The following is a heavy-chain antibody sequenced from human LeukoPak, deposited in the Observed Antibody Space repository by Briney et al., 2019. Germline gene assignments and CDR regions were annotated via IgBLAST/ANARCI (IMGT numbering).Heavy chain of an antibody. Sequence: GGYLRLSCAASGFTVSSNYMTWVRQAPGKGLQWVSIIYSGGTTYYADSVKGRFTISGDSSKNTLFLQMNSLKLEDTAVYYCARGMTTMIMAPGYWGQGTRVTVSS. V-gene: IGHV3-53*01. CDR3: ARGMTTMIMAPGY. J-gene: IGHJ4*02. CDR2: IYSGGTT. CDR1: GFTVSSNY. D-gene: IGHD4-23*01.